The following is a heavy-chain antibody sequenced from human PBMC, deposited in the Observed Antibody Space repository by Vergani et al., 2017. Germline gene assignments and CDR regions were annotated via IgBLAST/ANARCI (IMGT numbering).Heavy chain of an antibody. CDR1: GFTFSDYY. Sequence: QVQLVESGGGLVKPGGSLRLSCAASGFTFSDYYMNWVRQAPGKGLEWVSYISSSGSPIYYADSVKGRLTISRDNAKNSLYLQMNSLRDEHTAVYYCARDGSSGWYWVGSSYYYYGMDVWGQGTTVTVSS. V-gene: IGHV3-11*04. D-gene: IGHD6-19*01. J-gene: IGHJ6*02. CDR3: ARDGSSGWYWVGSSYYYYGMDV. CDR2: ISSSGSPI.